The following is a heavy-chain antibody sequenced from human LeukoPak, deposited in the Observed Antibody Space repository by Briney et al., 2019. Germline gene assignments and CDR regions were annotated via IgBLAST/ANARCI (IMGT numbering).Heavy chain of an antibody. Sequence: PGGSLRLSCAASGFTFSSYSMNWVRQAPGKGLEWVSSISSSSSYIYYADSVKGQFTISRDNAKNSLYLQMNSLRAEDTAVYYCARDFGQQLVPLWGQGTLVTVSS. CDR3: ARDFGQQLVPL. CDR1: GFTFSSYS. V-gene: IGHV3-21*01. D-gene: IGHD6-13*01. CDR2: ISSSSSYI. J-gene: IGHJ4*02.